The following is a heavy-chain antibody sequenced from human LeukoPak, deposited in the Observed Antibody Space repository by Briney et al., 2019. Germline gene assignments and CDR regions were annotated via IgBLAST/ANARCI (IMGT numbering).Heavy chain of an antibody. D-gene: IGHD3-10*01. V-gene: IGHV4-30-2*01. CDR1: GGSISSGGYY. CDR3: ASEKHYYGSGSYSC. CDR2: IYHSGST. Sequence: SQTLSLTCTVSGGSISSGGYYWSWIRQPPGKGLEWIGYIYHSGSTYYNPSLKSRVTISVDRSKNQFSLKLSSVTAADTAVYYCASEKHYYGSGSYSCWGQGTLVTVSS. J-gene: IGHJ4*02.